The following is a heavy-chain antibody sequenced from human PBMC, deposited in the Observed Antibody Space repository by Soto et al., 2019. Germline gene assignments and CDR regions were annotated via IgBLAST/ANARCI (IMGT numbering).Heavy chain of an antibody. Sequence: LRLSCEASGFTFSNAWMSWVRQAPGKGLEWVGRIKSKTDGGTTDYAAPVKGRFTISRDDSKNTLYLQMNSLKTEDTAVYYCTTNILWFGEYFVGMDVWGQGTTVTVSS. J-gene: IGHJ6*02. D-gene: IGHD3-10*01. CDR2: IKSKTDGGTT. V-gene: IGHV3-15*01. CDR1: GFTFSNAW. CDR3: TTNILWFGEYFVGMDV.